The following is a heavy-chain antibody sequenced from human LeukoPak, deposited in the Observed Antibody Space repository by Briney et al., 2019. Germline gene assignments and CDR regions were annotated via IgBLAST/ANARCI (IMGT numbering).Heavy chain of an antibody. V-gene: IGHV3-21*01. CDR1: GFTFSSYS. D-gene: IGHD1-1*01. Sequence: SGGSLILSCAASGFTFSSYSMNWVRQAPGKGLEWVSSISSRSYYIYYADSVKGRFTISRDNAKNSLYLQMNSLRAEDTAVYYCARDLTWNDVSGYWGQGTLVTVSS. J-gene: IGHJ4*02. CDR3: ARDLTWNDVSGY. CDR2: ISSRSYYI.